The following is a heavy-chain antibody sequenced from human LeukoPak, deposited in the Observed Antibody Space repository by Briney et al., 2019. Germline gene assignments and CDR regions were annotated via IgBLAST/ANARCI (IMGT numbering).Heavy chain of an antibody. J-gene: IGHJ6*03. CDR3: ANSASYYCSSTSCYGEYYYYYMDV. D-gene: IGHD2-2*01. CDR2: ISGSGGST. Sequence: GGSLRLSCAASGFTFSSYAMSWVRQAPGKGLEWVSAISGSGGSTYYADSVKGRFTISRDNSKNTLYLQMNSLRAEDTAVYYCANSASYYCSSTSCYGEYYYYYMDVWGKGTTVTVSS. CDR1: GFTFSSYA. V-gene: IGHV3-23*01.